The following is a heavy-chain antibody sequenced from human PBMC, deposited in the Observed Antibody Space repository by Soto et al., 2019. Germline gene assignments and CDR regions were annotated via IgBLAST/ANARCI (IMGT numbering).Heavy chain of an antibody. Sequence: QVQLVESGGGVVQPGRSLRLSCAASGFTFSSYGMHWVRQAPGKGLEWVAVIWYDGSNKYYADSVKGRFTISRDNSKNTLYLQMNSLRAEDTAVYYCARDISTVTIGWWVYWGQGTLVTVSS. CDR1: GFTFSSYG. V-gene: IGHV3-33*01. D-gene: IGHD4-17*01. CDR3: ARDISTVTIGWWVY. J-gene: IGHJ4*02. CDR2: IWYDGSNK.